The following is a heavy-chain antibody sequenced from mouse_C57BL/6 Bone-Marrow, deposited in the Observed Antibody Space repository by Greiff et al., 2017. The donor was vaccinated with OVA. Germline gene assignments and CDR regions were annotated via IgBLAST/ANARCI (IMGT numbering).Heavy chain of an antibody. CDR1: GYTFTSYW. J-gene: IGHJ1*03. Sequence: QVQLKQPGAELVKPGASVKLSCKASGYTFTSYWMHWVKQRPGQGLEWIGMIHPNSGSTNYNEKFKSKATLTVDKSSSTAYMQLSSLTSEDSAVYYRARNYYSNPWYFDVWGTGTTVTVSS. D-gene: IGHD2-5*01. V-gene: IGHV1-64*01. CDR2: IHPNSGST. CDR3: ARNYYSNPWYFDV.